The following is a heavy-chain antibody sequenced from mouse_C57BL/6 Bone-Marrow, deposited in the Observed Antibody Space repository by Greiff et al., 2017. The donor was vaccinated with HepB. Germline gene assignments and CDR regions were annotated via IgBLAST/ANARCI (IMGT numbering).Heavy chain of an antibody. CDR1: GFTIKDYY. D-gene: IGHD1-1*01. J-gene: IGHJ1*03. Sequence: DVKLQEPGAELVRPGASVKLSCTASGFTIKDYYMHWVKQRPEQGLEWIGWIDPENGDTEYDSKFQGKATITVDTSSNTAYLQLSSLTSEDAAVYYSTPEYYGSSVWYFDVWGTGTTVTVSS. CDR3: TPEYYGSSVWYFDV. V-gene: IGHV14-4*01. CDR2: IDPENGDT.